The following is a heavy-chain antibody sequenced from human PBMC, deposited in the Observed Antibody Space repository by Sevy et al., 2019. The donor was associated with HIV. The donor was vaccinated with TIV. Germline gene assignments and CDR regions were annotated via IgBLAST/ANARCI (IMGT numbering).Heavy chain of an antibody. D-gene: IGHD3-16*01. CDR1: GYTFTGYY. CDR2: INPNSGGT. Sequence: ASVKVSCKASGYTFTGYYMHWVRQAPGQGLEWMGWINPNSGGTNYAQKFQGRVTMTRDTSISTAYMELSRLRSDDTAVYYYARDSAGLYLEMATHFDYWGQGTLVTVSS. V-gene: IGHV1-2*02. J-gene: IGHJ4*02. CDR3: ARDSAGLYLEMATHFDY.